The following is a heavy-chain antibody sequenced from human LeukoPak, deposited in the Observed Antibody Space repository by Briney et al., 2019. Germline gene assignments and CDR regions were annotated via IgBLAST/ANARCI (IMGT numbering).Heavy chain of an antibody. CDR3: ARDPYCTGGSCYHRFDN. CDR2: INHSGST. V-gene: IGHV4-34*01. J-gene: IGHJ4*02. D-gene: IGHD2-15*01. Sequence: SETLSLTCAVYGGSFSGYYWSWIRQPPGKGLEWIGEINHSGSTNYNPSLKSRVTISVDKSKNQFSLKLSSVTAADTAVYFCARDPYCTGGSCYHRFDNWGQGTLVTVSS. CDR1: GGSFSGYY.